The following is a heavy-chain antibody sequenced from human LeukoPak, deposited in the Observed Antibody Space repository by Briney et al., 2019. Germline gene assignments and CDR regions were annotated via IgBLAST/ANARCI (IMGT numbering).Heavy chain of an antibody. CDR2: ISYDGSSK. V-gene: IGHV3-30*18. J-gene: IGHJ6*02. Sequence: PGGSLRLSCAASGFTFSSYGMHWVRQAPGKGLEWVAVISYDGSSKYYADSVKGRFTISRDNSKNTLYLQMNSLRAEDTAVYYCAKDLKGSSSVYGMDVWDQGTTVTVSS. CDR1: GFTFSSYG. D-gene: IGHD6-6*01. CDR3: AKDLKGSSSVYGMDV.